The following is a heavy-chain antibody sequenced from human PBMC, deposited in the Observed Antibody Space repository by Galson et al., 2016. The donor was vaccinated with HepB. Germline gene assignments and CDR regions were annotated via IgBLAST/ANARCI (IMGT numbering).Heavy chain of an antibody. J-gene: IGHJ4*02. CDR1: GGTFSSYG. D-gene: IGHD3-16*01. CDR3: ARAHTIMLNYFDY. V-gene: IGHV1-69*06. CDR2: IIPIVSTT. Sequence: SVKVSCKASGGTFSSYGISWVRQAPGQGLEWMGDIIPIVSTTKYGQKFQGRVTITADKVTKTAYMEVNSLRAEDTAVYYCARAHTIMLNYFDYWGQGTLVTVA.